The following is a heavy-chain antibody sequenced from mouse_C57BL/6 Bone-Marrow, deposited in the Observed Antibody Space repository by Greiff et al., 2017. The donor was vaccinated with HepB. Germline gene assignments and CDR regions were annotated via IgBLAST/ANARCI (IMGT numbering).Heavy chain of an antibody. Sequence: QVQLQQSGAELVRPGASVTLSCKASGYTFTDYEMHWVKQTPVHGLEWIGAIDPETGGTAYNQKFKGKAILTADKSSSTAYMELRSLTSEDSAVYYCTSRGYYVDYWGQGTTLTVFS. V-gene: IGHV1-15*01. J-gene: IGHJ2*01. CDR1: GYTFTDYE. D-gene: IGHD1-1*02. CDR2: IDPETGGT. CDR3: TSRGYYVDY.